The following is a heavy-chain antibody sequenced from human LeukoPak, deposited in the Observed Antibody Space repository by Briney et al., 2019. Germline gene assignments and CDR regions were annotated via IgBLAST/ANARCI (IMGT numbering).Heavy chain of an antibody. CDR3: ARAYSSSWPPPGPAFDI. V-gene: IGHV4-4*07. D-gene: IGHD6-13*01. J-gene: IGHJ3*02. CDR2: ISTSGGT. Sequence: SETLSLTCTVSGGSISSYYWSWIRQSAGKGLEWIGRISTSGGTNYNPSLKSRVTMSVDTSKNQFSLKLSSVTAADTAVYYCARAYSSSWPPPGPAFDIWGQGTMVTVSS. CDR1: GGSISSYY.